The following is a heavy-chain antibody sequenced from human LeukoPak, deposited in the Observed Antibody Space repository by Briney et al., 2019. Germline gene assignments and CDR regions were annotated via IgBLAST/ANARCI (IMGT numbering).Heavy chain of an antibody. CDR2: IYYSGST. D-gene: IGHD2-15*01. V-gene: IGHV4-59*08. CDR3: ARRDCSGGSCYWFDY. Sequence: SETLSLTRAVYGGFFSGYYWSWIWQPPGKGLEWIGYIYYSGSTNYNPSLKSRVTISVDTSKNQFSLKLSSVTAADTAVYYCARRDCSGGSCYWFDYWGQGTLVTVSS. CDR1: GGFFSGYY. J-gene: IGHJ4*02.